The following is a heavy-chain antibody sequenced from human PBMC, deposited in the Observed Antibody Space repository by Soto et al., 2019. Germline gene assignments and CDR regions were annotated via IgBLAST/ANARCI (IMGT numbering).Heavy chain of an antibody. D-gene: IGHD3-16*02. Sequence: ASVKVSCKASGYTFTSYAMHWVRQAPGQRLEGMGWINAGNGNTKYSQKFQGRVTITRDTSASTAYMELSSLRSEDTAVYYCARDRYQFATWFDPWGQGTLVTVSS. CDR1: GYTFTSYA. V-gene: IGHV1-3*01. J-gene: IGHJ5*02. CDR2: INAGNGNT. CDR3: ARDRYQFATWFDP.